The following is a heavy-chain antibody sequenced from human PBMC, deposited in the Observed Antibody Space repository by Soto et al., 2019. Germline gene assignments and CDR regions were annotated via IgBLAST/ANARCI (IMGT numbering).Heavy chain of an antibody. CDR1: GGSITRGGYY. Sequence: QVQLQASGPGLVKPSETLSLTCTVSGGSITRGGYYWSWIRQHPGKGLEWIGYIYNSGTTYYNPSLKRRVTIAVDTSKNQFSLKLTSVTAADTAVYYCARDPAPWGQGTLVTVSS. J-gene: IGHJ5*02. V-gene: IGHV4-31*03. CDR3: ARDPAP. CDR2: IYNSGTT.